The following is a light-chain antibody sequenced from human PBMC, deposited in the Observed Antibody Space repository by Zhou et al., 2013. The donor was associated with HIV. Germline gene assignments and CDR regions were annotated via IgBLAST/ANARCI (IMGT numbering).Light chain of an antibody. CDR3: QHYGSSPT. Sequence: EIVLTQSPATLSLSPGERATLSCRASQSISSYLAWYQQKPGQAPRLLIYDASSRATGIPDRFSGSGSGTDFTLTISRLEPEDFAVYYCQHYGSSPTFGQGTKLEIK. V-gene: IGKV3-20*01. CDR2: DAS. J-gene: IGKJ2*01. CDR1: QSISSY.